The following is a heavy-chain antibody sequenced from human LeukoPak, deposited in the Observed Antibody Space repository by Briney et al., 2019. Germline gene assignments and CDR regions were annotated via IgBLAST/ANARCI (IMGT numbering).Heavy chain of an antibody. CDR2: IKQDGSEK. V-gene: IGHV3-7*01. Sequence: PGGSLRLSCAASGFTFSSYWMSWVRQAPGKGLEWVANIKQDGSEKYYVDSVKGRFTISRDNAKNSLYLQMNSLRAEDTAVYYCARGVAMVRGVMADDAFDIWGQGTMVTVSS. J-gene: IGHJ3*02. CDR3: ARGVAMVRGVMADDAFDI. D-gene: IGHD3-10*01. CDR1: GFTFSSYW.